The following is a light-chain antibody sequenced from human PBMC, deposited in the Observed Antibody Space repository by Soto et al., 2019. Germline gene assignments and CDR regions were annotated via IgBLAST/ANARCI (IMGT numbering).Light chain of an antibody. CDR3: AAWDDSLLCVV. CDR2: SNN. V-gene: IGLV1-44*01. J-gene: IGLJ2*01. Sequence: QSVLTQPPSASGTPGQRVTISCSGSSSNIGSNTVNWYQQLPGTAPKLLIYSNNQRPSGVPDRFSGSKSGTSASLAISGLQSEDEADYYCAAWDDSLLCVVFGGGTKVTVL. CDR1: SSNIGSNT.